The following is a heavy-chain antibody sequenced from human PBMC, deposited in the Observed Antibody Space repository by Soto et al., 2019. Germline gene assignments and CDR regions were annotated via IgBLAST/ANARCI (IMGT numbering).Heavy chain of an antibody. Sequence: GGSLRLSCAASGFTFSSFAMSWVRQAPGKGLEWVSAISGSGGITYYADSVKGRFTISRDNSKNTLYLQMNSLRAEDTAVYYCAKDLQGDSSGFYYLYYFDYWGQGTLVTVSS. V-gene: IGHV3-23*01. CDR1: GFTFSSFA. J-gene: IGHJ4*02. D-gene: IGHD3-22*01. CDR3: AKDLQGDSSGFYYLYYFDY. CDR2: ISGSGGIT.